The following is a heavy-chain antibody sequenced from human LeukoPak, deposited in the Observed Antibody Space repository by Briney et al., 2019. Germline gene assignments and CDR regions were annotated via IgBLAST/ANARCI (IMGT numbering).Heavy chain of an antibody. D-gene: IGHD2/OR15-2a*01. CDR1: GFTFSGYT. Sequence: KSGGSLRLSCAASGFTFSGYTMNWVRQAPGKGLQWVSSISSSSHFIYYADSMKGRFAISRDNAKNSVYLQINSLRAEDTAVYLCVKDLRSDFMGVLSRYLSYWGQGTLVTVSS. J-gene: IGHJ4*02. V-gene: IGHV3-21*01. CDR2: ISSSSHFI. CDR3: VKDLRSDFMGVLSRYLSY.